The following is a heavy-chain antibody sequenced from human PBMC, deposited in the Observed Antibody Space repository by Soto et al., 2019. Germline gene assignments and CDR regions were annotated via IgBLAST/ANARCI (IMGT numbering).Heavy chain of an antibody. CDR3: VRDRDWAFDI. V-gene: IGHV3-48*02. J-gene: IGHJ3*02. CDR2: IGTSRKYI. Sequence: GGSLRLSCAASGYIFSDYSMNWVRQAPGKGLEWVSYIGTSRKYIFYRDSVRGRFTISRDNAKNSLYLQLNSLRDEDTAVYYCVRDRDWAFDIWGHGTMVTVSS. CDR1: GYIFSDYS. D-gene: IGHD3-9*01.